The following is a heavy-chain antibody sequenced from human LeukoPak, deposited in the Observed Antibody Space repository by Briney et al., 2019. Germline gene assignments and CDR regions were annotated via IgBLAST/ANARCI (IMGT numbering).Heavy chain of an antibody. CDR1: GGSFSGYY. CDR3: ARLPDY. V-gene: IGHV4-34*01. CDR2: INHSGST. J-gene: IGHJ4*02. Sequence: PSETLSLTCAVYGGSFSGYYWSWIRQPPGKGLEWIGEINHSGSTNYNPSLKSRVTISVDTSKNQFSLKLSSVTAADTAVYYCARLPDYWGQGTLVIVSS.